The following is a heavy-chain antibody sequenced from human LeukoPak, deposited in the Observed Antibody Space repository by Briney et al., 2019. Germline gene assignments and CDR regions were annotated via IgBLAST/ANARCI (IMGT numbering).Heavy chain of an antibody. CDR1: GFTFSSYW. CDR2: IKQDGDEK. J-gene: IGHJ4*02. Sequence: GGSLSLSCAASGFTFSSYWMSWVRRAPGKGLEWVANIKQDGDEKYYVDSVKGRFTISRDNSKNTLYLQMNSLRAEDTAVYYCAKDRIGTAMVTVWGQGTLVTVSS. V-gene: IGHV3-7*03. CDR3: AKDRIGTAMVTV. D-gene: IGHD5-18*01.